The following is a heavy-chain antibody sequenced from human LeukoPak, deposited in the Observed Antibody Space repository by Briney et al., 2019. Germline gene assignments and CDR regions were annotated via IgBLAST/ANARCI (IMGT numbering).Heavy chain of an antibody. J-gene: IGHJ4*02. V-gene: IGHV4-39*01. CDR1: GGSISSSSYY. D-gene: IGHD3-10*01. CDR2: IYYSGST. Sequence: SETLSLTCTVSGGSISSSSYYWGWIRQPPGKGLEWIGSIYYSGSTYYNPSLKSRVTISVDTSKNQFSLKLSSVTAADTAVYYCARLRLWFGELSDYWGQGTLVTVSP. CDR3: ARLRLWFGELSDY.